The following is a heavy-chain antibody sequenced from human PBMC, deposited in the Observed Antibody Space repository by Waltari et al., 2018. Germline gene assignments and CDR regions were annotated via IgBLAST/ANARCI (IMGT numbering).Heavy chain of an antibody. CDR1: GGSISSYY. CDR2: IYTSGST. Sequence: QVQLQESGPGLVKPSETLSLTCTVSGGSISSYYWSWIRQPAGKGLEWIGRIYTSGSTNYNPSLKSRVTMSVDTSKNQFSLKLSSVTAADTAVYYCARDRCSGGSCYPHAFDIWGQGTMVTVSS. CDR3: ARDRCSGGSCYPHAFDI. J-gene: IGHJ3*02. D-gene: IGHD2-15*01. V-gene: IGHV4-4*07.